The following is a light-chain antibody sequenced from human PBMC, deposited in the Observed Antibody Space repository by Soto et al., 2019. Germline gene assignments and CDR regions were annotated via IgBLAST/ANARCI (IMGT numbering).Light chain of an antibody. CDR2: DAS. Sequence: ETLLTQSPATLSMSPGERATLSCRASQSVSTNLAWYQQKPGQAPSLLIYDASTRATGVPVRFSGSGSGTEFTLTITSLQSEDFAVYYCQQYNNWPPITFGQGTRLEIK. CDR1: QSVSTN. J-gene: IGKJ5*01. V-gene: IGKV3-15*01. CDR3: QQYNNWPPIT.